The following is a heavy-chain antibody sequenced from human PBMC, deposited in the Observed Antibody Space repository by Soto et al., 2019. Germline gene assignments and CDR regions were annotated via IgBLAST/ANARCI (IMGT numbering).Heavy chain of an antibody. J-gene: IGHJ5*02. D-gene: IGHD6-6*01. V-gene: IGHV1-18*01. CDR1: GYTFTSYG. CDR2: ISAYNGNT. CDR3: AATSYSSSKTGFDP. Sequence: ASVKVSCKASGYTFTSYGISWVRQAPGQGLEWMGWISAYNGNTNYAQKLQGRVTMTTDTSTSTAYMELRSLRSDDTAVYYCAATSYSSSKTGFDPWGQGTLVTVSS.